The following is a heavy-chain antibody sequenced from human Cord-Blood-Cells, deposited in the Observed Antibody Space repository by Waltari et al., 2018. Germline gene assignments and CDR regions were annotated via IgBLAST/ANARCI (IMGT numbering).Heavy chain of an antibody. CDR2: RNPNSGNT. D-gene: IGHD2-2*01. Sequence: QVQLMQSGAEVKKLGASVKVSCKDSGDTFTSYDINWVRQATGQGLEWMRWRNPNSGNTGYAQKFQGRVTMTRNTSISTAYMELSSRRSEDTAVYYGARGSTHCSSTSCYWWFDPWGQGTLVTVSS. CDR1: GDTFTSYD. V-gene: IGHV1-8*01. CDR3: ARGSTHCSSTSCYWWFDP. J-gene: IGHJ5*02.